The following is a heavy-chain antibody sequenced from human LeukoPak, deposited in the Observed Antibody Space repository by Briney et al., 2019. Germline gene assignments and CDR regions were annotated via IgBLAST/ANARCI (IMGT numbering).Heavy chain of an antibody. V-gene: IGHV3-21*01. CDR1: GFTFSSYS. D-gene: IGHD3-10*01. Sequence: GGSLRLSCAASGFTFSSYSMNWVRQAPGKGLEWVSSISSSSSYIYYADSVKGRFNISRDNAKNSLYLQMNSLRAEDTAVYYCARDGNGSEAFDYWGQGTLVTVSS. CDR2: ISSSSSYI. J-gene: IGHJ4*02. CDR3: ARDGNGSEAFDY.